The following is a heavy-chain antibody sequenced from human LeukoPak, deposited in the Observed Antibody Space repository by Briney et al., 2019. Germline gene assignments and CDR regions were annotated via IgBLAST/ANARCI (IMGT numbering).Heavy chain of an antibody. Sequence: PGGSLRLSCAASGFTFSSYAMSWVRQAPGKGLEWVSAISGSGGSTYYADSVKGRFTISRDNSKNTLYLQMNSLRAEDTAVYYCAKDRSITIFGVVKGFDPWGQGTLVTVSS. V-gene: IGHV3-23*01. CDR1: GFTFSSYA. CDR2: ISGSGGST. CDR3: AKDRSITIFGVVKGFDP. D-gene: IGHD3-3*01. J-gene: IGHJ5*02.